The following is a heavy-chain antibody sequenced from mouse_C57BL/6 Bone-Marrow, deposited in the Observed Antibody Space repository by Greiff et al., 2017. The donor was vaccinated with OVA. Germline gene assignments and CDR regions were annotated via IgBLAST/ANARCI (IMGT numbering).Heavy chain of an antibody. CDR3: ARGGLYYDYDGTNFDV. CDR2: ISYDGSN. CDR1: GYSITSGYY. D-gene: IGHD2-4*01. V-gene: IGHV3-6*01. Sequence: VQLQQSGPGLVKPSQSLSLTCSVTGYSITSGYYWNWIRQFPGNKLEWMGYISYDGSNNYNPSLKNRISITRDTSKNQFFLKLNSVTTEDTATYYCARGGLYYDYDGTNFDVWGTGTTVTVSS. J-gene: IGHJ1*03.